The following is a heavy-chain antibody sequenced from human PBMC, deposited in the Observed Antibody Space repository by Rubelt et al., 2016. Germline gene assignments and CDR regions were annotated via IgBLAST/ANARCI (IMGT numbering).Heavy chain of an antibody. Sequence: EVQLVQSGAEVKKPGESLRISCKGSGYSFTSYWISWVRQMPGKGLEWMEVVFPGDADARYSPSFQGRVTISADKSFSTAYLQWSSLKASDTAMYYCARGDWYFDFWGRGTLVTVSS. CDR2: VFPGDADA. D-gene: IGHD2-21*01. CDR3: ARGDWYFDF. CDR1: GYSFTSYW. V-gene: IGHV5-51*01. J-gene: IGHJ2*01.